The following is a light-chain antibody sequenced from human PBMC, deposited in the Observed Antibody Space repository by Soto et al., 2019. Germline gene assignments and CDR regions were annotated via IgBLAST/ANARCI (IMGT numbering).Light chain of an antibody. Sequence: DIQMTQSPSTLSASVGDRVTITCRASQSISSWLAWYQQKPGKAPKLRIYKASSLESGVPSRFSGSGSGTEFALTISSLQPDDFATYYCQQYNSWYTFGQGTKLEIK. J-gene: IGKJ2*01. V-gene: IGKV1-5*03. CDR1: QSISSW. CDR2: KAS. CDR3: QQYNSWYT.